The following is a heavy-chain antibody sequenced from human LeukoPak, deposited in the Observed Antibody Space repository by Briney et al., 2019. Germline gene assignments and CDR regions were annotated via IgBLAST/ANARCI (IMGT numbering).Heavy chain of an antibody. CDR2: INHSGST. CDR3: ARHDSSGYYPYYYYGMDV. CDR1: GGSFSGYY. V-gene: IGHV4-34*01. J-gene: IGHJ6*02. D-gene: IGHD3-22*01. Sequence: SETLSLTCAVYGGSFSGYYWSWIRQPPGKGLEWIGEINHSGSTNYNPSLKSRVTISVDTSKNQFSLKLSSVTAADTAVYYCARHDSSGYYPYYYYGMDVWGQGTRSPSP.